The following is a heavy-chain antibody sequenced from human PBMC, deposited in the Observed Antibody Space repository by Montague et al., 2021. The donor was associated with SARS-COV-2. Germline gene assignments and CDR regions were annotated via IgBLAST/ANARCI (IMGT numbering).Heavy chain of an antibody. CDR3: ARGPSAGYSGDRYYSLEF. Sequence: SETLSLTCPVYGGSFNGYYWSWIRQPPGKGLEWIGEINHSGSTKXNPSLKSRVTISGDTSKNQFSLKLYSVTAADTALYYCARGPSAGYSGDRYYSLEFWGQGTTVTVSS. CDR2: INHSGST. V-gene: IGHV4-34*01. J-gene: IGHJ6*02. D-gene: IGHD2-21*01. CDR1: GGSFNGYY.